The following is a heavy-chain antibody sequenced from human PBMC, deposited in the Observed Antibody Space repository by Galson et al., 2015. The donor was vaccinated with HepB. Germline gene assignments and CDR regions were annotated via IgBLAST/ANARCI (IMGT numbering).Heavy chain of an antibody. Sequence: SETLSLTCAVYGGSFSGYYWSWIRQSPGKGLEWIGEINPRGSTNYNPSLKSRVTISVDTSKNQFSLNLSSVTAADTAVYYCARVLLRYIDRLSVPEVLDYWGQGTLVTVSS. CDR2: INPRGST. D-gene: IGHD3-9*01. J-gene: IGHJ4*02. CDR3: ARVLLRYIDRLSVPEVLDY. CDR1: GGSFSGYY. V-gene: IGHV4-34*01.